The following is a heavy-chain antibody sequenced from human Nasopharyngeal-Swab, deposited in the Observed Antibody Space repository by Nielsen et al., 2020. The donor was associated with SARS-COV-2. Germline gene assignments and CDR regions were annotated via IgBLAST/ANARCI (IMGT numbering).Heavy chain of an antibody. V-gene: IGHV1-69*13. CDR2: TIPIFGTA. Sequence: SVKVSCKASGGTFSSYAISWVRQAPGQGLEWMGGTIPIFGTANYARKFQGRVTITADESTSTAYMELSSLRSEDTAVYYCASLGSMVQDAFDIWGQGTMVTVSS. J-gene: IGHJ3*02. CDR1: GGTFSSYA. CDR3: ASLGSMVQDAFDI. D-gene: IGHD4/OR15-4a*01.